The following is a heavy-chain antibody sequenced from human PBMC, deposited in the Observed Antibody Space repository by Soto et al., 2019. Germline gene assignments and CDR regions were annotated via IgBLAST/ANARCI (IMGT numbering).Heavy chain of an antibody. Sequence: EVQLVESGGRLVQRGGSLRLSCSGSGFNFGDHVMDWVRQAPGKGLEWVAGISGSGNSPFFRDSVKGRFTISRDNSKNTVYLEMNNLRDEDSAMYFCARGTHSYSGSHELDAWGLGTLVTVSS. J-gene: IGHJ5*02. CDR2: ISGSGNSP. CDR3: ARGTHSYSGSHELDA. CDR1: GFNFGDHV. D-gene: IGHD1-26*01. V-gene: IGHV3-23*04.